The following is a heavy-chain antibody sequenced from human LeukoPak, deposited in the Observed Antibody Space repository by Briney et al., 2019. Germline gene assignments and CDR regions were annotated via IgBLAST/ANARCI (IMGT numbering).Heavy chain of an antibody. CDR2: ISSSSSYI. CDR1: GVTFSSYS. D-gene: IGHD5-18*01. V-gene: IGHV3-21*01. J-gene: IGHJ4*02. Sequence: GGSLRLSCAASGVTFSSYSMNWVRQAPGKGLEWVSSISSSSSYIYYADSVKGRFTISRDNAKNSLYLQMNSLRAEDTAVYYCARDQDTAMRSFDYWGQGTLVTVSS. CDR3: ARDQDTAMRSFDY.